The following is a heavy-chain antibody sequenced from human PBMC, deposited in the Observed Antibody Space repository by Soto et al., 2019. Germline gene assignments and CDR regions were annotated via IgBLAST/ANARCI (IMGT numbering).Heavy chain of an antibody. CDR3: AKGNSWSPALVLDI. J-gene: IGHJ3*02. Sequence: VQLLESGGGLVQPGGSLRLSCAASGFTFSSYAMNWVRQAPGKRPEWVSAISGSGGSTYYADSVKGRFTISRDSSKNTLYLQMNSLRAEDTAVYYCAKGNSWSPALVLDIWGQGTMVTVSS. CDR1: GFTFSSYA. D-gene: IGHD1-7*01. CDR2: ISGSGGST. V-gene: IGHV3-23*01.